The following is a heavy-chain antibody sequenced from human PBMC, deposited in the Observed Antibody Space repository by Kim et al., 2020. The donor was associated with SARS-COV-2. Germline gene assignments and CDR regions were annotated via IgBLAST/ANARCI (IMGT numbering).Heavy chain of an antibody. Sequence: GGSLRLSCVASGFILDTYGVTWVRQVPGKGLEWVAGSSDDGGSTSYAESVRGRFTISRDNSRNTVYLQMNSLRAEDTATYSCARTVW. CDR1: GFILDTYG. CDR2: SSDDGGST. J-gene: IGHJ3*01. V-gene: IGHV3-23*01. CDR3: ARTV.